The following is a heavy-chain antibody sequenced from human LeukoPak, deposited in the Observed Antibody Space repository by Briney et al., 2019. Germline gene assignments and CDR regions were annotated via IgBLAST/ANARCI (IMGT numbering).Heavy chain of an antibody. Sequence: ASVKVSCKASGYTFTSYGISWVRQAPGQGLEWMGWINPNSGGTNYAQKFQGWVTMTRDTSISTAYMELSRLRYDDTAVYYCARSKSAAAPEYFQYWGQGTLVTVSS. V-gene: IGHV1-2*04. CDR3: ARSKSAAAPEYFQY. J-gene: IGHJ1*01. D-gene: IGHD6-13*01. CDR2: INPNSGGT. CDR1: GYTFTSYG.